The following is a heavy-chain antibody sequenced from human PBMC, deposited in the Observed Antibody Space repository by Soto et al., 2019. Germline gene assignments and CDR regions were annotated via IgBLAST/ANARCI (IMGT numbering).Heavy chain of an antibody. CDR2: IYWNDDK. CDR1: GFSLSARGVG. V-gene: IGHV2-5*01. Sequence: QITLKESGPTLVQPTQPLTLTCTVSGFSLSARGVGVGCIRQPPGKALEWLALIYWNDDKRYSPSLQSRLTITKDASKNQVVFSMTNVDPADTATYYCAHSPWGAAPDYWGQGTLVTVSS. D-gene: IGHD3-16*01. J-gene: IGHJ4*02. CDR3: AHSPWGAAPDY.